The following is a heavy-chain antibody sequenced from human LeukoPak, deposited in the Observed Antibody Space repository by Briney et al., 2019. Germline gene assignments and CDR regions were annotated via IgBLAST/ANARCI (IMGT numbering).Heavy chain of an antibody. CDR3: ARGDYGDFVY. CDR1: GGSISSYY. D-gene: IGHD4-17*01. V-gene: IGHV4-59*01. CDR2: IYYSGST. Sequence: SETLSLTCTVSGGSISSYYWSWIRQPPGKGLEWIGYIYYSGSTNYNPSLKSRVTISIDTSKNQFSLRLRSVSAADTAVYYCARGDYGDFVYWGQGTLVTVSS. J-gene: IGHJ4*02.